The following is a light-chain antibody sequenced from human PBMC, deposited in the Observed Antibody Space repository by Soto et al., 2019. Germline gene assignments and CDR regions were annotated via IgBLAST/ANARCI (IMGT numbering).Light chain of an antibody. CDR2: AAS. CDR1: QSISTY. CDR3: QHGYSTPLT. J-gene: IGKJ4*01. V-gene: IGKV1-39*01. Sequence: DIVMTQSPSSLCASVGDRVTITCRASQSISTYLHWYQQKPGKAPNLLIYAASTLQSGVPSRFSGSGSGTDFTLTISSLQPEDFATYFCQHGYSTPLTFGGGTKVDIK.